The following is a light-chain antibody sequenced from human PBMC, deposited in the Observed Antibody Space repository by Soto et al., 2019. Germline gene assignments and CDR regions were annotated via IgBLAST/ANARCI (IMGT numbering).Light chain of an antibody. V-gene: IGKV3-20*01. CDR2: GAS. CDR1: QSVSSSY. Sequence: EIVLTQSPGTLSLSPGERAILSCRASQSVSSSYLAWYQQKPGQAPRLLIYGASSRATGIPDRFSGSGSGTDFTLTISRLEPEDFAVYYCQQYGTSPTPFGQGTKLEI. J-gene: IGKJ2*01. CDR3: QQYGTSPTP.